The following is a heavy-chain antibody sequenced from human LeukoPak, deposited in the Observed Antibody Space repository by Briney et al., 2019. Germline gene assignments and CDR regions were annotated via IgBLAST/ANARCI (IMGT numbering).Heavy chain of an antibody. CDR2: INPNSGGT. J-gene: IGHJ4*02. CDR1: GYTFTGYY. CDR3: ARDRSGYVVY. Sequence: ASVKGSCKASGYTFTGYYMHWVRQAPGQGLAWMGRINPNSGGTNYAQKFQGRVTMTRDTPISTAYMELSRLRSDDTAVYYCARDRSGYVVYWGQGTLVTVSS. D-gene: IGHD3-3*01. V-gene: IGHV1-2*06.